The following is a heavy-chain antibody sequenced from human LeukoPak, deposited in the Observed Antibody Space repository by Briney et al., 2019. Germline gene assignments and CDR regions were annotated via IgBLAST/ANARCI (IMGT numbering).Heavy chain of an antibody. J-gene: IGHJ5*02. CDR2: INPNCGGT. Sequence: ASVKVSCKASGYTFTGYYMHWVRQAPGQGLEWMGWINPNCGGTNYAQKFQGRVTMTRDTSISTAYMELSRLRSDDTAVYYCARAPGIAMGSHWFDPWGQGTLVTVSS. D-gene: IGHD6-19*01. CDR1: GYTFTGYY. CDR3: ARAPGIAMGSHWFDP. V-gene: IGHV1-2*02.